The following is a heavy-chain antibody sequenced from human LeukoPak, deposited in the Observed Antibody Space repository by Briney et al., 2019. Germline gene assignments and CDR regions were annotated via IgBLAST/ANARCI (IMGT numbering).Heavy chain of an antibody. Sequence: GRSLRLSCAASGFTFSSYAMHWVRQAPGKGLEWVAVISYDGSNKYYADSVKGRFTISRDNSKNTLYLQMNSLRAEDTAVYYCARGHRIQLLDYWGQGTLVTVSS. D-gene: IGHD5-18*01. V-gene: IGHV3-30-3*01. CDR2: ISYDGSNK. CDR3: ARGHRIQLLDY. J-gene: IGHJ4*02. CDR1: GFTFSSYA.